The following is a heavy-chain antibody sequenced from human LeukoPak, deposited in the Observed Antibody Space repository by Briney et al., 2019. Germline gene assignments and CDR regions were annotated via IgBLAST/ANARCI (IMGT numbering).Heavy chain of an antibody. V-gene: IGHV4-59*01. CDR2: IYCSGTT. J-gene: IGHJ3*02. CDR3: ARFRLNGDRDAFDI. Sequence: PSETLSLTCSVSGGSISGYYWSWIRQPPGKELEWIAYIYCSGTTNYNPSLKSRVTISVDTSKKQFSLKLNSVTAADTAVYYCARFRLNGDRDAFDIWGQGTMVTVSS. D-gene: IGHD4-17*01. CDR1: GGSISGYY.